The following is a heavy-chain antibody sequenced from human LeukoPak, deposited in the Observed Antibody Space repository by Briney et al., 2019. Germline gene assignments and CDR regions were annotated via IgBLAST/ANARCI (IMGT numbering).Heavy chain of an antibody. CDR1: GYSISSGYY. CDR3: ARGGAAAGQFDY. D-gene: IGHD6-13*01. CDR2: IYHSGST. V-gene: IGHV4-38-2*02. J-gene: IGHJ4*02. Sequence: SETLSLTCTVSGYSISSGYYWGWIRQPPGKGLEWIGSIYHSGSTYYNPSLKSRVTISVDTSKNQFSLKLSPVTAADTAVYYCARGGAAAGQFDYWGQGTLVTVSS.